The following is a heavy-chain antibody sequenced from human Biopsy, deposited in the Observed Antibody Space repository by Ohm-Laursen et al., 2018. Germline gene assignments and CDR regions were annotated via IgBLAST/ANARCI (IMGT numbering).Heavy chain of an antibody. J-gene: IGHJ6*02. CDR1: GDSISTSTTYY. CDR2: IYYDGIT. Sequence: SETLSLTCTVSGDSISTSTTYYWAWIRQPPGKGLEWIGNIYYDGITYYNPSLKSRVAMSVDTSKNQFSLRLTSVTAADTAVYYCARVAGGYAYYYGMDVWGQGTTVTVSS. V-gene: IGHV4-39*07. D-gene: IGHD5-12*01. CDR3: ARVAGGYAYYYGMDV.